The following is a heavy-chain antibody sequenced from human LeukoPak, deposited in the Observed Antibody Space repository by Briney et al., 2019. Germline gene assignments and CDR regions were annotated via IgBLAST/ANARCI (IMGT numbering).Heavy chain of an antibody. CDR1: GDSISSSTYY. CDR2: IHYSGNT. CDR3: AIHSLWEPFDY. Sequence: SETLSLTCTVSGDSISSSTYYWGWIRQPPGKGLEWIGSIHYSGNTYYNPSLKRRVTISVDTSKNQFSLNLSSVTAADTAVYYCAIHSLWEPFDYWRRGTLVTVSS. J-gene: IGHJ4*02. V-gene: IGHV4-39*01. D-gene: IGHD1-26*01.